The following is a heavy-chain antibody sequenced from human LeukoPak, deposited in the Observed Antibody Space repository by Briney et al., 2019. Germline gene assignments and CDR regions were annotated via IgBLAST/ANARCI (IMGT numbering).Heavy chain of an antibody. V-gene: IGHV3-21*01. Sequence: GGSLRLSSAASGFTFSSYSMNWGRQAPGKGLEWVSSISSSSTYIYYADSVKGRFTIFRDNAKNSLYLQMNSLRAEDTAVYYCAIAERRSPIDYWGQGTLVTVSS. CDR3: AIAERRSPIDY. J-gene: IGHJ4*02. D-gene: IGHD1-1*01. CDR1: GFTFSSYS. CDR2: ISSSSTYI.